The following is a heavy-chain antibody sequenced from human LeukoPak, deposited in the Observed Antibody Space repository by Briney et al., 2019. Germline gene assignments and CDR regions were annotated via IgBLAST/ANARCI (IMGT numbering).Heavy chain of an antibody. Sequence: SETLSLTCSVSGGSISGSSSHWGWIRQPPGKGLEWIGSIYYSGSTYDNPALKSRVTISVDTSKNQFSLKLSSVTAADTAVYYCARAVAGDDAFDIWGQGTMVTVSS. CDR2: IYYSGST. CDR1: GGSISGSSSH. CDR3: ARAVAGDDAFDI. J-gene: IGHJ3*02. D-gene: IGHD6-19*01. V-gene: IGHV4-39*07.